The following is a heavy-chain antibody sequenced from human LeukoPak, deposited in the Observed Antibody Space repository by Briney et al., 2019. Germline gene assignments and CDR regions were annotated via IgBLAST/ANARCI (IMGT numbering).Heavy chain of an antibody. CDR1: GFTFSSYA. CDR2: ISYDGSNK. D-gene: IGHD6-13*01. J-gene: IGHJ4*02. V-gene: IGHV3-30*04. Sequence: GGSLRLSCAASGFTFSSYAMHWVRQAPGKGLEWVAVISYDGSNKYYADSVKGRFTISRDNSRNTLYLQMNSLRAEDTAVYYCARDLGPVATAGTEFDYWGQGTLVTVSS. CDR3: ARDLGPVATAGTEFDY.